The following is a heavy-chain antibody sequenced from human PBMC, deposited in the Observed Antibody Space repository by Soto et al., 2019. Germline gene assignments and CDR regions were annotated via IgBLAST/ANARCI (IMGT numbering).Heavy chain of an antibody. Sequence: SETLSLTCTVSGGSLNSGDYHWSWIRQSPGKGLEWIGAIYYSGSTYYNPSLKSRIRISVDTSKNQFSLKVNSVTAADTAVYYCARDCRVPSAGAMDVWGQGTTVTVSS. CDR3: ARDCRVPSAGAMDV. J-gene: IGHJ6*02. V-gene: IGHV4-30-4*01. CDR2: IYYSGST. D-gene: IGHD2-15*01. CDR1: GGSLNSGDYH.